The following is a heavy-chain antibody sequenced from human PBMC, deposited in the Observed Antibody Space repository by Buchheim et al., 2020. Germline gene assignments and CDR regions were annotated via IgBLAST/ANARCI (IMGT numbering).Heavy chain of an antibody. CDR1: GGSISSSSYY. CDR3: AIDAVYGSGSYSVNS. D-gene: IGHD3-10*01. Sequence: QLQLQESGPGLVKPSETLSLTCTVSGGSISSSSYYWGWIRQPPGKGLEWIGSIYYSGSTYYNPSLKSRVTISVDTSKNQFSLKLNSVTAADTAVYYCAIDAVYGSGSYSVNSWGQGTL. J-gene: IGHJ4*02. CDR2: IYYSGST. V-gene: IGHV4-39*01.